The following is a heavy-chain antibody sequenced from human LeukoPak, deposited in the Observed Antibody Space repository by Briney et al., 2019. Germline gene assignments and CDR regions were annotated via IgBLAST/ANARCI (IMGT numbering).Heavy chain of an antibody. CDR2: IYYTGST. V-gene: IGHV4-39*01. J-gene: IGHJ3*01. CDR3: ARHGPIIGRIDAFDL. Sequence: SETLSLTCTVSRDSISTTRNYWGWVRQPPGKGLEWIGSIYYTGSTLYNPSLKSRLTIAVDTSKKQFSLNLNSVTAADTAVYYCARHGPIIGRIDAFDLWGQGTMVTISS. CDR1: RDSISTTRNY.